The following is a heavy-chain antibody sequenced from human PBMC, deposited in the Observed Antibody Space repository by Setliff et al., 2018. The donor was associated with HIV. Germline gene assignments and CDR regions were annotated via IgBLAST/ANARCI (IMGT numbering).Heavy chain of an antibody. V-gene: IGHV1-2*06. CDR1: GYAFTGYY. CDR3: ARDVDYTDAFDI. J-gene: IGHJ3*02. Sequence: VASVKVSCKASGYAFTGYYMHWVRQAPGQGLEWMGRINPNSGGTNYAQKFQGRVTMTTDTSTSIAYMELRSLRSDDTAVYYCARDVDYTDAFDIWGQGTMVTVSS. D-gene: IGHD4-4*01. CDR2: INPNSGGT.